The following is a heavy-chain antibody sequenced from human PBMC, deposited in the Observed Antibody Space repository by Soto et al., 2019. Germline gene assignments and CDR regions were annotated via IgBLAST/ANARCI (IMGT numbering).Heavy chain of an antibody. CDR1: ESTFTSLY. D-gene: IGHD6-13*01. CDR3: ARDEVSSSWYGNDY. CDR2: INPSGGST. Sequence: ASIHVNCNASESTFTSLYNNNIRPAPGQGLEWMGIINPSGGSTSDAQKFQGRVTMTRDTSTSTVYMELSSLRSEDTAVYYCARDEVSSSWYGNDYWGQGTLVTVSS. J-gene: IGHJ4*02. V-gene: IGHV1-46*03.